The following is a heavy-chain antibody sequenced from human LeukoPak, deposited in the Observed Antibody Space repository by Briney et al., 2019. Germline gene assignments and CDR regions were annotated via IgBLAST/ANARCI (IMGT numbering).Heavy chain of an antibody. Sequence: SETLSLTCTVSGGSISTYHGNWIRQPAGKGLEWIGRIQNSDTNYNPSLKSRVIISVDTSKKQFSLKLSSVTAADTAVYYCARRTDSGSYNWFDHWGQGTLVTVSS. CDR3: ARRTDSGSYNWFDH. V-gene: IGHV4-4*07. J-gene: IGHJ5*02. CDR1: GGSISTYH. D-gene: IGHD1-26*01. CDR2: IQNSDT.